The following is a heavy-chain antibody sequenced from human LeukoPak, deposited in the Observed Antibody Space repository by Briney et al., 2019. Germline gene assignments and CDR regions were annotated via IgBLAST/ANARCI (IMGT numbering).Heavy chain of an antibody. CDR1: GGSFSDYY. Sequence: PSETLSLTCAVYGGSFSDYYWTWIRQPPGKRLEWIGEINHSGTTTNYNPSLKSRVTISVDMSKNQFSLKLSSVTAADTAVYYCARGAYDWGSYQYYFDYWGQGTLVTVSS. V-gene: IGHV4-34*01. J-gene: IGHJ4*02. CDR3: ARGAYDWGSYQYYFDY. CDR2: INHSGTTT. D-gene: IGHD1-26*01.